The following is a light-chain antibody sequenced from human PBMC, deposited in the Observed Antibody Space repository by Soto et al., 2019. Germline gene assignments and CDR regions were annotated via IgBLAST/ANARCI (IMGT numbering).Light chain of an antibody. CDR1: MSNIGSDT. CDR2: RVN. J-gene: IGLJ3*02. Sequence: QSVLTQPPSASGTPGQRVTISCSGSMSNIGSDTVNWYQQLPGTAPKLLIHRVNQRPSGVPGRFSASKSGTSASLAISGLQPEDEADYHCASWDASLNGGVFGGGTKLTVL. V-gene: IGLV1-44*01. CDR3: ASWDASLNGGV.